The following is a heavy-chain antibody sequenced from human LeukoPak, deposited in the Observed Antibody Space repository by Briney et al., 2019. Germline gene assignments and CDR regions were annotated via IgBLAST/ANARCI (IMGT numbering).Heavy chain of an antibody. V-gene: IGHV3-9*01. D-gene: IGHD3-10*01. Sequence: SLRLSCAASGLTFDEYDVHWLRHARGKGLEGVSGISWNSGSIGYADSVKGRFTISRDNAKNSLYLQMNSLRAEDTALYYCAKDRNRYGSGSYPVFDYWGQGTLVTVSS. CDR1: GLTFDEYD. J-gene: IGHJ4*02. CDR3: AKDRNRYGSGSYPVFDY. CDR2: ISWNSGSI.